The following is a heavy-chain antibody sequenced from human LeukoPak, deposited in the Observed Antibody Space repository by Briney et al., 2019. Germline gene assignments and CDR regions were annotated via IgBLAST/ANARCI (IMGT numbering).Heavy chain of an antibody. J-gene: IGHJ4*02. D-gene: IGHD4-17*01. CDR3: AREDGDYVVDY. Sequence: GGSLRLSGAASGSTASSNYLSWVRQAPGKGLEWVSVIYSGGSTYYADSVKGRFTISRDNSKNTLYLQMNSLRAEDTAVYYCAREDGDYVVDYWGQGTLVTVSS. V-gene: IGHV3-66*01. CDR2: IYSGGST. CDR1: GSTASSNY.